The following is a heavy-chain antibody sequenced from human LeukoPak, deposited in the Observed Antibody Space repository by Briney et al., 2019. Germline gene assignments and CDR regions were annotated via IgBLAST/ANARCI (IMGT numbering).Heavy chain of an antibody. CDR2: IKEDESEK. CDR3: AAYRGAHHKTFDY. J-gene: IGHJ4*02. CDR1: GFTLSSSW. Sequence: GGSLRLSCAASGFTLSSSWMSWVRQAPGKGLQWVANIKEDESEKDYVDSVKGRFTISRDNAKNSLDLQMNSLRAEDTAVYHCAAYRGAHHKTFDYWGQGTLVTVSS. D-gene: IGHD1-26*01. V-gene: IGHV3-7*03.